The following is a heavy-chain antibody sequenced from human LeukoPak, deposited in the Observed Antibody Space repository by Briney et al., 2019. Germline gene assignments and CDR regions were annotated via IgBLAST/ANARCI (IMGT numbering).Heavy chain of an antibody. CDR2: ISYSGST. CDR1: GGSISSVSSL. Sequence: PSETLSLTCTVSGGSISSVSSLGGGSRQSPGKGLEWIGSISYSGSTYYNPSLKSRVTVSVDTSKNQFSLKVTSVTAADTAVYYCARWVGNRNWFDPWGQGTLVTVSS. V-gene: IGHV4-39*07. J-gene: IGHJ5*02. CDR3: ARWVGNRNWFDP. D-gene: IGHD1-26*01.